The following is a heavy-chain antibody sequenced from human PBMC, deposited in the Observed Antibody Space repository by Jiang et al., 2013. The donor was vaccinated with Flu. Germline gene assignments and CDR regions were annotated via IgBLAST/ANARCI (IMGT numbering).Heavy chain of an antibody. J-gene: IGHJ3*02. CDR3: ARKRLARGHAFDI. V-gene: IGHV4-59*08. Sequence: PGLVKPSETLSLTCTVSGGSISSYYWSWIRQPPGKGLEWIGYIYYSGSTNYNPSLKSRVTISVDTSKNQFSLKLSSVTAADTAVYYCARKRLARGHAFDIWGQGTMVTVSS. CDR1: GGSISSYY. CDR2: IYYSGST. D-gene: IGHD3-3*02.